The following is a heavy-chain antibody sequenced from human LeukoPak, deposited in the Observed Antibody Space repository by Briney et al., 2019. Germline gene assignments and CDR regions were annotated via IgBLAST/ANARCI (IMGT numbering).Heavy chain of an antibody. CDR3: ARDYSALYWYFDL. CDR2: INPNSGGT. V-gene: IGHV1-2*02. D-gene: IGHD2-15*01. J-gene: IGHJ2*01. CDR1: GYTFTGYY. Sequence: ASVKVSCKASGYTFTGYYMHWVRQAPGQGLEWMGWINPNSGGTNYAQKFQGRVTMTRDTSISTAYMELSRLRSDDTAVYYCARDYSALYWYFDLWGRDTLVTVSS.